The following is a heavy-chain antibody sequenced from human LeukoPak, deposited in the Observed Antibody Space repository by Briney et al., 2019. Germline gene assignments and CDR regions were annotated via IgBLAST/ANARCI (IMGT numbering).Heavy chain of an antibody. J-gene: IGHJ4*02. D-gene: IGHD6-13*01. CDR1: GGTFSNFA. CDR3: AREPYSSSWYVDY. Sequence: SVKVSCKASGGTFSNFAFSWVRQAPGQGLEWMGRIIPIFGTANYAQKFQGRVTITTDESTSTAYMELSSLRSEDTAVYYCAREPYSSSWYVDYWGQGTLVTVSS. CDR2: IIPIFGTA. V-gene: IGHV1-69*05.